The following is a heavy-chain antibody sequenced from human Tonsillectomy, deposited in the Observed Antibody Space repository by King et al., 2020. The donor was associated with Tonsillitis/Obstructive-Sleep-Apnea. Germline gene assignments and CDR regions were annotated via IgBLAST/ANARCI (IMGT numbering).Heavy chain of an antibody. Sequence: VQLVESGGGLVQPGGSLRLSCVASGFTFSTYAMTWVRPAPGKGPEWVSGIIGINGGTYYADSVKGRFTISRDNSKNTLYLQMNSLRADDTALYYCAKDFAAVTGDPGSWGQGTLVTVSS. CDR1: GFTFSTYA. CDR3: AKDFAAVTGDPGS. CDR2: IIGINGGT. J-gene: IGHJ5*02. D-gene: IGHD6-19*01. V-gene: IGHV3-23*04.